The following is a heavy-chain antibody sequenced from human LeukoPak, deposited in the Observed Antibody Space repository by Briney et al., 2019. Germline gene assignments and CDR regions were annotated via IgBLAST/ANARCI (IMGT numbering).Heavy chain of an antibody. J-gene: IGHJ6*02. CDR1: GGSTSTHF. Sequence: SETLSLTCTVSGGSTSTHFWSWIRQPPGKGLEWIGEINHSGSTNYNPSLKSRVTISVDTSKNQFSLKLSSVTAADTAVYYCARQSGEYGMDVWGQGTTVTVSS. CDR3: ARQSGEYGMDV. D-gene: IGHD3-10*01. V-gene: IGHV4-34*01. CDR2: INHSGST.